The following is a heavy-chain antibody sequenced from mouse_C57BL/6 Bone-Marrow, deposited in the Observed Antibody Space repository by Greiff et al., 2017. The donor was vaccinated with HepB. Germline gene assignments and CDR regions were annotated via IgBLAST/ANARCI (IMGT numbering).Heavy chain of an antibody. CDR1: GYSITSGYS. V-gene: IGHV3-6*01. D-gene: IGHD4-1*01. Sequence: EVQLQESGPGLVKPSQSLSLTCSVTGYSITSGYSWNWIRQFPGNKLECMGYISYDGSNNYNPSLKNRISITRDTSKNQFFLKLNSVTTEDTATYYCARDETGTGYFDYWGQGTTLTVSS. CDR2: ISYDGSN. J-gene: IGHJ2*01. CDR3: ARDETGTGYFDY.